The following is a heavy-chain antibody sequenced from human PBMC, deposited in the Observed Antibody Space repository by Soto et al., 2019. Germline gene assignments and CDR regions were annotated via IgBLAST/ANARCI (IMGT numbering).Heavy chain of an antibody. D-gene: IGHD3-16*01. J-gene: IGHJ5*01. CDR3: ARVTFTPNWFDS. V-gene: IGHV4-30-4*01. CDR1: GDSISSPDYY. Sequence: SETLFLTCTVSGDSISSPDYYWSWIRQAPGKGLELIGYVYYRGSIYYTPSIESRVSISIDTSKNQFSLRLTSVTAADSAVYFCARVTFTPNWFDSWGQGILVTVSS. CDR2: VYYRGSI.